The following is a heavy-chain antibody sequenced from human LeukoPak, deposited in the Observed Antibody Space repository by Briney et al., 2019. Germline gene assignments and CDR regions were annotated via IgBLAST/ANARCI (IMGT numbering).Heavy chain of an antibody. V-gene: IGHV3-48*03. D-gene: IGHD5-12*01. Sequence: GGSLRLSCAASGFTFSSYEMNWVRQAPGKGLEWVSYVSSSGSTIYYADSVKGRFTISRDNAKNSLYLQMNSLRAEDTAVYYCARQTSGYSGYDYLANYYYGMDVWGQGTTVTVSS. CDR1: GFTFSSYE. J-gene: IGHJ6*02. CDR3: ARQTSGYSGYDYLANYYYGMDV. CDR2: VSSSGSTI.